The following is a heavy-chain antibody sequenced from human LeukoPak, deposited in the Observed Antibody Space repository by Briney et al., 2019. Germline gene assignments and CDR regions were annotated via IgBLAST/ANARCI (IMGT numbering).Heavy chain of an antibody. CDR1: GFVFSTYA. D-gene: IGHD4-17*01. V-gene: IGHV3-30-3*01. J-gene: IGHJ4*02. CDR2: ILYDGTNQ. Sequence: GGSLRLSCAASGFVFSTYAMHWVRQAPGKGLEWVAVILYDGTNQYYADSVKGRFTISRDNSRNTLYLQMNSLKVEDTAVYYCARDFRDYRDYVAYFDSWGQGTLVTVSS. CDR3: ARDFRDYRDYVAYFDS.